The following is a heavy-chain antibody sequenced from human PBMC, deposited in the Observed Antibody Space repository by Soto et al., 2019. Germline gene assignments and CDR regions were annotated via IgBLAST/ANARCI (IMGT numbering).Heavy chain of an antibody. Sequence: EVQLLESGGGLVQPGGSLRLSCAASGFTFSNYAMSWVRQAPGKGLEWVSGMTGTGGSTYYGDSVKGRFTISRDNSKNTLYLQMNSLRAEDTAVYYCAKDRGITMVVVTVLLDYWGQGTLVTVSS. CDR3: AKDRGITMVVVTVLLDY. V-gene: IGHV3-23*01. J-gene: IGHJ4*02. D-gene: IGHD3-22*01. CDR2: MTGTGGST. CDR1: GFTFSNYA.